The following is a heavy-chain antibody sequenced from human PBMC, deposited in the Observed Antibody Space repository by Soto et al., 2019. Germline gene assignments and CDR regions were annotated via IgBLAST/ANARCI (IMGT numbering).Heavy chain of an antibody. CDR2: ISYDGSNK. V-gene: IGHV3-30-3*01. Sequence: GGSLRLSCAASGFTFSSYAMHWVRQAPGKGLEWVAVISYDGSNKYYADSVKGRFTISRDNSKNTLYLQMNSLRAEDTAVYYCARPILWFGAGLSSGMDVWGQGTTVTVSS. D-gene: IGHD3-10*01. CDR3: ARPILWFGAGLSSGMDV. CDR1: GFTFSSYA. J-gene: IGHJ6*02.